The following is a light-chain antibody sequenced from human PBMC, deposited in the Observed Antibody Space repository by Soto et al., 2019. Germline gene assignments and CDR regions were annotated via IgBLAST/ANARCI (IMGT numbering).Light chain of an antibody. CDR3: SSYTSSSTLLYV. V-gene: IGLV2-14*01. CDR2: KLS. Sequence: QSALTQPASVSGSPGQSITISCTGTSSDVGGYNHVYWYQHYPGKAPNVLIYKLSNRPSGISNGFSGSKSDNTASLTISGLQAEDEADYYCSSYTSSSTLLYVVGTGTKLTVL. CDR1: SSDVGGYNH. J-gene: IGLJ1*01.